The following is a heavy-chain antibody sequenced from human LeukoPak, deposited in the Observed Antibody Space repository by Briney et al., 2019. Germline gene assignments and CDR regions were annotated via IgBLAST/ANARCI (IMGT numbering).Heavy chain of an antibody. Sequence: SETLSLTCTVSGGSISSYYWSWIRQPPGKGLEWIGYIYYSGSTNYNSSLKSRVTISVDTSKNQFSLKLSSVTAADTAVYYCARAVALSYDFWSGYYPTPGGMDVWGQGTTVTVSS. D-gene: IGHD3-3*01. V-gene: IGHV4-59*01. CDR1: GGSISSYY. J-gene: IGHJ6*02. CDR3: ARAVALSYDFWSGYYPTPGGMDV. CDR2: IYYSGST.